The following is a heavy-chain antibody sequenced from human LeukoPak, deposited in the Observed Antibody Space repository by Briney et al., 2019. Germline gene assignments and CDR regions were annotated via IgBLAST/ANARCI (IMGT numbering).Heavy chain of an antibody. J-gene: IGHJ4*02. D-gene: IGHD6-13*01. CDR1: GFTFSSYA. V-gene: IGHV3-23*01. CDR3: AKDIFRMGAAGSTYYFDY. CDR2: ISGSGGST. Sequence: PGGSLRLSCAASGFTFSSYAMSWVRQAPGKGLEWVSAISGSGGSTYYADSVKGRFTISRDNSKNTLYLQMNSLRAADTALYYCAKDIFRMGAAGSTYYFDYWGQGTLVTVSS.